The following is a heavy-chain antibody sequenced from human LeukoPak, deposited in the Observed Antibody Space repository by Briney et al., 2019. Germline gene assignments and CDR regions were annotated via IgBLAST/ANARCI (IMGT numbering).Heavy chain of an antibody. CDR3: ARDVYYYDSSGYYLDY. J-gene: IGHJ4*02. V-gene: IGHV4-4*07. CDR2: IYTSGST. D-gene: IGHD3-22*01. Sequence: SETLSLTCTVSGGSMSSYYWSWIRQPAGKGLEWIGRIYTSGSTNYNPSLKSRVTMSVDTSKNQFSLKLSSVTAADTAVYYCARDVYYYDSSGYYLDYWGQGTLVTVSS. CDR1: GGSMSSYY.